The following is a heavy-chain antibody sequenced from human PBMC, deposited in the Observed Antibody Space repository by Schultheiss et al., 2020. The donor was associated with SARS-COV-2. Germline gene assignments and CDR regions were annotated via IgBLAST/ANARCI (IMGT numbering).Heavy chain of an antibody. CDR2: ISSSGSTI. D-gene: IGHD2-2*02. CDR3: ARDIVVVPAAIPRYYYYGMDV. CDR1: GFTFSSYE. Sequence: GGSLRLSCAASGFTFSSYEMNWVRQAPGKGLEWVSYISSSGSTIYYADSVKGRFTISRDNAKNSLYLQMNSLRAEDTAVYYCARDIVVVPAAIPRYYYYGMDVWGQGTTVTVSS. V-gene: IGHV3-48*03. J-gene: IGHJ6*02.